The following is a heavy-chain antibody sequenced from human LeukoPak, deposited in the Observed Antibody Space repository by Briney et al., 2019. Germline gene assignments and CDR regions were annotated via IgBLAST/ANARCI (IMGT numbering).Heavy chain of an antibody. CDR1: GFTFSKYG. D-gene: IGHD3-10*01. V-gene: IGHV3-33*08. CDR2: IWHGQKKE. CDR3: ARANNGSGSYAFDI. J-gene: IGHJ3*02. Sequence: GTSLRLSCAASGFTFSKYGMHWVRQAPGKGLEWVAVIWHGQKKEYYADSVKGRFTISRDNSKNTLDLQMRSLRAEDTAVYYCARANNGSGSYAFDIWRQGTRVTVSP.